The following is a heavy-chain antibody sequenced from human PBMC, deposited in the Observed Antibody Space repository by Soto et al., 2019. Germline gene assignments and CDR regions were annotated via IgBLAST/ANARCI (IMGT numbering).Heavy chain of an antibody. Sequence: QVQLVQSGPEVKKPGSSVKVSCKASGGTFSSYGIHWVRRAPGRGLEWMGAIVPIFESPNYAQNFQGRVTIRVDKSTRTAYMALSGLRSGATAVYYCARDHRSWTMRCFYFYYGIDVWGQGTTVTVSS. V-gene: IGHV1-69*06. CDR1: GGTFSSYG. CDR3: ARDHRSWTMRCFYFYYGIDV. CDR2: IVPIFESP. J-gene: IGHJ6*02. D-gene: IGHD2-15*01.